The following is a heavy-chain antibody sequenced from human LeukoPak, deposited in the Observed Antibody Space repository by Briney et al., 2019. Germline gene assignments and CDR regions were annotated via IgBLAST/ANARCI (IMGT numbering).Heavy chain of an antibody. CDR2: NYSGGST. CDR3: ARGYYYDSSAYYSDAFDI. V-gene: IGHV3-53*01. CDR1: GFTVSSNY. Sequence: GESLRLSCAASGFTVSSNYMSWVRQAPGKGLEWVSINYSGGSTYYADSVKGRFTITRDNSKNTLYLQMNSLRAEDTAVYYCARGYYYDSSAYYSDAFDIWGQGTMVTVSS. J-gene: IGHJ3*02. D-gene: IGHD3-22*01.